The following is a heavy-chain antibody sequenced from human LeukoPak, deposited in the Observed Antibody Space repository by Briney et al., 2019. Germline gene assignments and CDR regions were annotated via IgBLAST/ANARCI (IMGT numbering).Heavy chain of an antibody. CDR1: GYTFTSYG. CDR3: AREWWRYCSGGSCYSDYYYYMDV. V-gene: IGHV1-18*01. CDR2: ISAYNGNT. D-gene: IGHD2-15*01. Sequence: ASVKVSCKASGYTFTSYGISWVRQAPGQGLEWMGWISAYNGNTNYAQKLQGRVTMTTDTSTSTAYMELRSLRSDDTAVYYGAREWWRYCSGGSCYSDYYYYMDVWGKGTTVTISS. J-gene: IGHJ6*03.